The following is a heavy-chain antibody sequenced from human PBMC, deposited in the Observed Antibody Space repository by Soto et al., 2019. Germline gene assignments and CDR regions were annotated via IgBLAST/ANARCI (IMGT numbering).Heavy chain of an antibody. J-gene: IGHJ5*02. CDR2: INPNSGGT. CDR3: ARGGYSMRRPKGSYGTWFDP. CDR1: GYTFTGYY. Sequence: ASVKVSCKASGYTFTGYYMHWVRQAPGQGLEWMGWINPNSGGTNYAQKFQGWVTMTRDTSISTAYMELSRLRSDDTAVYYCARGGYSMRRPKGSYGTWFDPWGQGTLVTVSS. D-gene: IGHD6-13*01. V-gene: IGHV1-2*04.